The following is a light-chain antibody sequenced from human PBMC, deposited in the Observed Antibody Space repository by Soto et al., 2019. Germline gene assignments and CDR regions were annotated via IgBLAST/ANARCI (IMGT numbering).Light chain of an antibody. V-gene: IGKV3-15*01. CDR3: QQDSSWHLT. J-gene: IGKJ4*01. CDR1: QSVTNH. CDR2: GAS. Sequence: ENVFTQSPATLSLSPGEIVTLSLMASQSVTNHLAWYQQKPGQAPRLLIYGASIRATGVPATFSGSGSGTEFTLSISSLQSEHLGVYYCQQDSSWHLTFGGGTKVDIK.